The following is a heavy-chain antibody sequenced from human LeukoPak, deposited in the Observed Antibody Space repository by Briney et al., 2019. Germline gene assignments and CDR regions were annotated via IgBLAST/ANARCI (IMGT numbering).Heavy chain of an antibody. CDR1: GGSISSYY. J-gene: IGHJ3*02. D-gene: IGHD6-19*01. CDR3: ARVIAVAGAFNAFDI. Sequence: SETLSLTCTVSGGSISSYYWTWIRQPPGKGLEWIGYIYYSGSTNYNPSLKSRVTISVDTSKNQFSLKLSSVTAADTAVYYCARVIAVAGAFNAFDIWGQGTMVTVSP. V-gene: IGHV4-59*01. CDR2: IYYSGST.